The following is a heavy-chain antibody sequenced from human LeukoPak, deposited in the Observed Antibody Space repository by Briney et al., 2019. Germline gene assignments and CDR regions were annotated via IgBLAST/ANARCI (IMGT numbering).Heavy chain of an antibody. CDR2: LWYDGSNK. D-gene: IGHD3-22*01. V-gene: IGHV3-33*01. CDR1: GFTFSSYG. Sequence: GGSLRLSCAASGFTFSSYGMHWVRQAPGKGLEWVAGLWYDGSNKYYADSVKGRFSISRDNPKNTLYMQMNSLRAEDTAVYYCAREQGYYDSSGYPIDYWGQGTLVTVSS. CDR3: AREQGYYDSSGYPIDY. J-gene: IGHJ4*02.